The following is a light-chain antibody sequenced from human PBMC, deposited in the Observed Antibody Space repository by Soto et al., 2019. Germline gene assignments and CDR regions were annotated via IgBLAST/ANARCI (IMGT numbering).Light chain of an antibody. CDR2: GAS. J-gene: IGKJ4*01. CDR1: QTVSSNY. Sequence: EIILTQSPDTLSLSPGERATLSCRASQTVSSNYLAWCQQRPGQAPRLLIYGASSLGSGVPSRFSGSGSGTDFTLTISSLQPEDFATYYCQQANSFPFTFGGGTKVEIK. CDR3: QQANSFPFT. V-gene: IGKV3-20*01.